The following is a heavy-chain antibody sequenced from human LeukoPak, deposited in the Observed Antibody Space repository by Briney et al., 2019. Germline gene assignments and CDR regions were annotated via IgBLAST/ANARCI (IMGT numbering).Heavy chain of an antibody. V-gene: IGHV3-30*18. D-gene: IGHD3-9*01. CDR3: AKERRVYDILTPFDY. J-gene: IGHJ4*02. CDR2: ISYDGSNK. Sequence: GGSLRLSCAASGFTFSSYGMHWVRQAPGKGLEWVAVISYDGSNKYYADSVKGRFTISRDNSKNTLYLQMNSLRAEDTAVYYCAKERRVYDILTPFDYWGQGTLVTVSS. CDR1: GFTFSSYG.